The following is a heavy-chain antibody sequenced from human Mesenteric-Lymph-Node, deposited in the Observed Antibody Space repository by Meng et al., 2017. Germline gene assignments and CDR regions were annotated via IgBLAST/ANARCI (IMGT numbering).Heavy chain of an antibody. CDR2: ISYDGTNK. D-gene: IGHD2/OR15-2a*01. V-gene: IGHV3-30*01. Sequence: GESLKISCAASGFTFSYYTMHWVRQAPGKGLEWVAVISYDGTNKYYADSVKGRLTISRDTSKNTLYLEMNSLRPEDTAVYYCAREYTTFSSGYDAFAIWGQGTVVTVSS. J-gene: IGHJ3*02. CDR1: GFTFSYYT. CDR3: AREYTTFSSGYDAFAI.